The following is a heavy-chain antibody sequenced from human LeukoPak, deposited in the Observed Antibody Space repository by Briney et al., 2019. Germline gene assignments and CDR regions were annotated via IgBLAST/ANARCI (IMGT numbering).Heavy chain of an antibody. Sequence: QPGGSLRLSCAASGFTFSSYWMHWVRQAPGKGLVWVLRINSDGSGTTYADSVKGRLTISRDNAKNTLYLQMNSLRAEDTAVYYCARGTIAYCGGDCYYYFDYWGQGTLVTVSS. D-gene: IGHD2-21*02. J-gene: IGHJ4*02. CDR1: GFTFSSYW. V-gene: IGHV3-74*01. CDR3: ARGTIAYCGGDCYYYFDY. CDR2: INSDGSGT.